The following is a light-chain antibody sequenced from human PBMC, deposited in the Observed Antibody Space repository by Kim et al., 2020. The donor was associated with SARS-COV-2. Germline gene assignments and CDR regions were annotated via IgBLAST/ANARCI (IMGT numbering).Light chain of an antibody. J-gene: IGKJ4*01. Sequence: SPGERAPRSCRASQSVSSNLAWDQQKPGQAPRLLIYGASTRATGIPARFSGSGSGTEFTLTISSLQSEDFAVYYCQQYNNWLSLTFGGGTKVDIK. CDR3: QQYNNWLSLT. CDR2: GAS. CDR1: QSVSSN. V-gene: IGKV3-15*01.